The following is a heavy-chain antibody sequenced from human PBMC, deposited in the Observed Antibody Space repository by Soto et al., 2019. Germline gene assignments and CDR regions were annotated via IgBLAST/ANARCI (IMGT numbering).Heavy chain of an antibody. D-gene: IGHD5-18*01. V-gene: IGHV3-53*02. Sequence: EVQLVETGGGLIQPGGSLRLSCAASGFTVSNFYMSWVGQAPGKGLEWVSNVYSAGTTSYTDSVKGRFTISRDNSKNTLYLHVNSLRAEDTAVYYCARGYSYGEPFDYWGQGTLVTVSS. CDR2: VYSAGTT. J-gene: IGHJ4*02. CDR3: ARGYSYGEPFDY. CDR1: GFTVSNFY.